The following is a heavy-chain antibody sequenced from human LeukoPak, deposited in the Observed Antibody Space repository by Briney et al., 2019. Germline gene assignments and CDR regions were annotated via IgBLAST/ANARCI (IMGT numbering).Heavy chain of an antibody. CDR3: ARSRPRWAAAGFDY. Sequence: GGSLRLSCAASGFTFSSYWMSWVRQAPGKGLEWVANIKQDGSEKYYVDSVKGRFTISRDNAKNSLYLQMNSLRAEDKAVYYCARSRPRWAAAGFDYWGQGTLVTVSS. CDR1: GFTFSSYW. CDR2: IKQDGSEK. V-gene: IGHV3-7*01. J-gene: IGHJ4*02. D-gene: IGHD6-13*01.